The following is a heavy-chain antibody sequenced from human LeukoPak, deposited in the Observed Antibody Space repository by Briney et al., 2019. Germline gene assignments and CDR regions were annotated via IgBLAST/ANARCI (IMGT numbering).Heavy chain of an antibody. CDR2: INHSGST. Sequence: PSETLSLTCAVYGGSFSGYYWSWIRQPPGKGLEWIGEINHSGSTNYNPSLKSRVTISVDTSKNQFSLKLSSVTAADTAVYYCAREPTPLTRTPPPPWGQGTLVTVSS. V-gene: IGHV4-34*01. D-gene: IGHD1-14*01. J-gene: IGHJ4*02. CDR3: AREPTPLTRTPPPP. CDR1: GGSFSGYY.